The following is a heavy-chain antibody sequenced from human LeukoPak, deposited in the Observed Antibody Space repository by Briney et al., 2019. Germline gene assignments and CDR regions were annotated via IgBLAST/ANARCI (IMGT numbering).Heavy chain of an antibody. CDR3: ARFSPDYYDNKKYFDH. Sequence: PSETLSLTCTVSGASVSSDNYYWTWIRQSPGKGLEWIGTIYYSGSTYYSPSLRSRVTISVDTSKNQFSLKLRSVTAGDTAVYYCARFSPDYYDNKKYFDHWGQGTLVTVSS. D-gene: IGHD3-22*01. V-gene: IGHV4-39*01. J-gene: IGHJ4*02. CDR1: GASVSSDNYY. CDR2: IYYSGST.